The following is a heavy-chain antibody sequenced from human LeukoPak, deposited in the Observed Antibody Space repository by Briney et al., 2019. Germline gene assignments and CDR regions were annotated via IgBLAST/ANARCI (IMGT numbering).Heavy chain of an antibody. V-gene: IGHV4-59*01. D-gene: IGHD2-15*01. CDR1: GGSISSYY. Sequence: NPSETLSLTCTVSGGSISSYYWSWIRQPPGKGREGIGYIYYSGSTNYNPSRKSRVTISVDTSKNQFSLKLSSVTAPDTAVYYSARSSWSKRYNWFDPWGQGTLVTVSS. CDR3: ARSSWSKRYNWFDP. CDR2: IYYSGST. J-gene: IGHJ5*02.